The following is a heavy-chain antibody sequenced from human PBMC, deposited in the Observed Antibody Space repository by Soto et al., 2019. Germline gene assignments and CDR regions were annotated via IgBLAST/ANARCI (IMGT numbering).Heavy chain of an antibody. CDR3: TRDVGTSSSWYNLYFGYYGMDV. Sequence: PGGSLRLSCTASGFTFGDYAMSWFRQAPGKGLEWVGFIRSKAYGGTTEYAASVKGRFTISRDDSKSIAYLQMNSLKTEDTAVYYCTRDVGTSSSWYNLYFGYYGMDVWGQGTTVTVSS. J-gene: IGHJ6*02. V-gene: IGHV3-49*03. CDR2: IRSKAYGGTT. CDR1: GFTFGDYA. D-gene: IGHD6-13*01.